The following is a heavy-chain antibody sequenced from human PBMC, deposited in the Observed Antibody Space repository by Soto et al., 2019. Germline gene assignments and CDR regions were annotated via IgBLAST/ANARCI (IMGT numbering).Heavy chain of an antibody. CDR1: GGSFSGYY. CDR2: INHSGST. CDR3: ARAPTTTVTTEIDY. V-gene: IGHV4-34*01. Sequence: QVQLQQWGAGLLKPSETLSLTCAVYGGSFSGYYWSWIRQPPGKGLEWIGEINHSGSTNYNPSLTSRVTISVDTSKNQFSLKLSSVTAADTAVYYCARAPTTTVTTEIDYWGQGTLVTVSS. J-gene: IGHJ4*02. D-gene: IGHD4-17*01.